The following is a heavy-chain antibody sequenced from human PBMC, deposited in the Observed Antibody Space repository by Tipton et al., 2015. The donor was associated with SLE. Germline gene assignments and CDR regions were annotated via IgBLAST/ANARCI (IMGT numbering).Heavy chain of an antibody. J-gene: IGHJ4*02. Sequence: LRLSCAVYGGSFSGYYWSWIRQPPGKGLEWIGEINHSGSTSYNPSLKSRVTISVDTSKNQFSLKLSSVTAADTAVYYCARGRGSSSSGHYWGQGTLVTVSS. CDR1: GGSFSGYY. D-gene: IGHD6-6*01. CDR3: ARGRGSSSSGHY. V-gene: IGHV4-34*01. CDR2: INHSGST.